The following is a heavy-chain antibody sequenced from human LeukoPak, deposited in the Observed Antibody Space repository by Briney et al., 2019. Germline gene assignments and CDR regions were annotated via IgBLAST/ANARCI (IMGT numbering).Heavy chain of an antibody. CDR2: IYHSGST. D-gene: IGHD3-22*01. CDR3: ATRESSRGYSYYYYGMDV. J-gene: IGHJ6*02. V-gene: IGHV4-4*02. Sequence: TSETLSLTCAVYGGSISSSNWWRWVRQPPGKGLEWIGEIYHSGSTNYNPSLKSRVTISVDKSKNQFSLKLSSVTAADTAVYYCATRESSRGYSYYYYGMDVWGQGTTVTVSS. CDR1: GGSISSSNW.